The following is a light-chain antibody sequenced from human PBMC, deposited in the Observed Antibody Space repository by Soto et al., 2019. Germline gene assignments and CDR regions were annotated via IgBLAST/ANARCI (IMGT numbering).Light chain of an antibody. CDR3: SSHTSGSTRV. CDR1: SSDVGGYDY. V-gene: IGLV2-14*01. Sequence: SALTQPASVSGSPGQSIAISCTGTSSDVGGYDYVSWYQQQPDKAPKLMIYEVTKRPSGVSNRFSGSKSGNTASLTISGLQAEDEADYYCSSHTSGSTRVXGTGTKVTVL. J-gene: IGLJ1*01. CDR2: EVT.